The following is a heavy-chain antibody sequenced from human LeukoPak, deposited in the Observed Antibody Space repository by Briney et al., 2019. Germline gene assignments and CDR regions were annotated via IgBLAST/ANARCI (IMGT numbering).Heavy chain of an antibody. CDR3: ARRGYSASHYFLDY. D-gene: IGHD3-22*01. Sequence: SETLSLTCTVSSGYIHSYYWGWVRQPAGRGLEGIGRIYTSGKTDYHPSLKSRLTISVHTPESEFSLNLTSVTAAHTPVYYCARRGYSASHYFLDYWTQETVVSVS. V-gene: IGHV4-4*07. CDR1: SGYIHSYY. J-gene: IGHJ4*02. CDR2: IYTSGKT.